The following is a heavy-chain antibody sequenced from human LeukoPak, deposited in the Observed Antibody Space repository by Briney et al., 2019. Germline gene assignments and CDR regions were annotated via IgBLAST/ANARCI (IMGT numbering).Heavy chain of an antibody. D-gene: IGHD6-19*01. V-gene: IGHV4-30-2*01. CDR3: AREDIAVAGTVDY. CDR2: IYHSGST. CDR1: GGSISSSSYY. J-gene: IGHJ4*02. Sequence: SETLSLTCTVSGGSISSSSYYWSWIRQPPGKGLEWIGYIYHSGSTYYNPSLKSRVTISVDRSKNQFSLKLSSVTAADTAVYYCAREDIAVAGTVDYWGQGTLVTVSS.